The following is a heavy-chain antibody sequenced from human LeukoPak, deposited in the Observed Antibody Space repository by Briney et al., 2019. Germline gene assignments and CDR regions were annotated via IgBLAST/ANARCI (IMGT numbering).Heavy chain of an antibody. D-gene: IGHD5-24*01. V-gene: IGHV4-4*07. CDR2: IYTSGST. CDR1: GGSISSYY. J-gene: IGHJ4*02. Sequence: SETLSLTCTVSGGSISSYYWSWIRQPAGKGLEWIGRIYTSGSTNYNPSLKSRVTMSVDTSKNQFSLKLSSVTAADTAVYYCARAHVSPPIYYFDYWGQGTLVTVSS. CDR3: ARAHVSPPIYYFDY.